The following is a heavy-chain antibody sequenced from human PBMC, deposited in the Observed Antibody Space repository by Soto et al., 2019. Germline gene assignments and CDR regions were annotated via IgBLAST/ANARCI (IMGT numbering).Heavy chain of an antibody. D-gene: IGHD2-2*01. CDR1: GGSVSSGGYY. Sequence: KPSETLSLTCTVSGGSVSSGGYYWSWIRQHPGKGLEWIGYIYYSGSTYYNPSLKSRVTISVDTSKNQFSLKLSSVTAADTAVYYCARAAIVVVPAGNRCHWFDPWGQGTLVTVSS. CDR2: IYYSGST. J-gene: IGHJ5*02. CDR3: ARAAIVVVPAGNRCHWFDP. V-gene: IGHV4-31*03.